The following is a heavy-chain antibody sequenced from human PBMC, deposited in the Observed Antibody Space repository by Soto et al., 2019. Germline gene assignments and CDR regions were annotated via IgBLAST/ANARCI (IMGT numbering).Heavy chain of an antibody. CDR1: GFTFSDYY. J-gene: IGHJ5*02. CDR3: ARVISVAGTGWFDP. CDR2: ISSSSSYT. Sequence: GGSLRLSXAASGFTFSDYYMSWIRQAPGKGLEWVSYISSSSSYTNYADSVKGRFTISRDNAKNSLYLQMNSLRAEDTAVYYCARVISVAGTGWFDPWGQGTLVTVSS. D-gene: IGHD6-19*01. V-gene: IGHV3-11*06.